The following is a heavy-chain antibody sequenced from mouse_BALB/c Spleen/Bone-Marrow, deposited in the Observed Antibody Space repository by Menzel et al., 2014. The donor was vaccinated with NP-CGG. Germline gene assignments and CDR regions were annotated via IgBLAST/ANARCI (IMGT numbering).Heavy chain of an antibody. CDR3: ARELVRGMDY. D-gene: IGHD1-1*01. CDR1: GYAFXNYW. CDR2: INPGSGGI. Sequence: VQLQESGAELVRPGTSVKVSCKASGYAFXNYWIEWIKQRPGQGLEWIGVINPGSGGINYNEKFKGKATLTADKSSSTAYMQLSSLTSDDSAVYFCARELVRGMDYWGQGTSVTVSS. V-gene: IGHV1-54*01. J-gene: IGHJ4*01.